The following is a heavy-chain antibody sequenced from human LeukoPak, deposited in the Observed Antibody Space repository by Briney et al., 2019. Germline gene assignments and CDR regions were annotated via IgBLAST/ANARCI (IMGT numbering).Heavy chain of an antibody. V-gene: IGHV4-4*07. CDR2: IYTSGST. D-gene: IGHD3-3*01. CDR1: GGSISSYY. Sequence: SQTLSLTCTVSGGSISSYYWSWIRQPAGKGLEWIGRIYTSGSTNYNPSLKSRVTMSVDTSKNQFSLKLSSVTAADTAVYYCARERGRITIFGVVNIWFDPWGQGTLVTVSS. J-gene: IGHJ5*02. CDR3: ARERGRITIFGVVNIWFDP.